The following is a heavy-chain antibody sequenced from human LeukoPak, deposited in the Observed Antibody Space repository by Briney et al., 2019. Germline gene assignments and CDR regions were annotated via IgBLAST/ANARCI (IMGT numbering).Heavy chain of an antibody. CDR1: GYSFISYW. J-gene: IGHJ4*02. Sequence: GESLRISFKGSGYSFISYWITWVRQMPGKGVEWMGRIDPSDSYTNYSPSFQGHVTISADKSISTAYLQWSSLKASDTAMYYCARPRTNYYDSGSYENWGQGTLVTVSS. CDR2: IDPSDSYT. V-gene: IGHV5-10-1*01. CDR3: ARPRTNYYDSGSYEN. D-gene: IGHD3-10*01.